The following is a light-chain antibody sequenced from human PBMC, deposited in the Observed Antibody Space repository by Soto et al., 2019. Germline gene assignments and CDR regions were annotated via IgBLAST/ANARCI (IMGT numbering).Light chain of an antibody. CDR1: QCVSSSY. CDR2: GAS. Sequence: EIVLTQSPGTLSLSPGERATLSCRASQCVSSSYLARCQQKPGQAPRLLIHGASSSATGIPDRFRGSGSGTDFTLTIGRLEPEDFAVYYCQPYGSYPCTFGQGTKLEIK. J-gene: IGKJ2*02. V-gene: IGKV3-20*01. CDR3: QPYGSYPCT.